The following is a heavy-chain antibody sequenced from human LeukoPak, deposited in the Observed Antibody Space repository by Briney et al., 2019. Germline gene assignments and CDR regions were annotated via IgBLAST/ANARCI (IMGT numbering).Heavy chain of an antibody. CDR3: ARERGYDFWSGSRELFDY. D-gene: IGHD3-3*01. CDR2: IKQDGSEK. J-gene: IGHJ4*02. CDR1: GFTFSSYW. Sequence: GGSLRLSCAASGFTFSSYWMSWVRQAPGKGLEWVANIKQDGSEKYYVDSVKGRFTISRDNAKNSLYLQMNSLRAEDTAVYYCARERGYDFWSGSRELFDYWGQGTLVTVSS. V-gene: IGHV3-7*01.